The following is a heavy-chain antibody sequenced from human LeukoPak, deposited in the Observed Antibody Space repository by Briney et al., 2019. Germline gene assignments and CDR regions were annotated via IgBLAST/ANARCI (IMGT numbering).Heavy chain of an antibody. CDR1: GGSISSSNW. V-gene: IGHV4-4*02. D-gene: IGHD3-22*01. CDR3: ARFPLDYYDSSGNFDY. CDR2: IYHSGST. Sequence: SETLSLTCAVSGGSISSSNWWSWVRQPPGKGLEWIGEIYHSGSTNYNPSLKSRVTISVDTSKNQFSLKLSSVTAADTAVYYCARFPLDYYDSSGNFDYWGQGTLVTVSS. J-gene: IGHJ4*02.